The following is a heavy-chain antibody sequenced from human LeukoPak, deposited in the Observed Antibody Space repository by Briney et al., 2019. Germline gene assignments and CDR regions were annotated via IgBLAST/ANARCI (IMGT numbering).Heavy chain of an antibody. Sequence: GGSLRLSCATSGFTFSSYEMNWVRQAPGKGLEWVSLIRSSGTSIDYVDSVKGRFTISRDNAKDSLFLQMNTLRAEDTAVYYCARGISASYYCYFDFWGQGILVTVSS. J-gene: IGHJ4*02. V-gene: IGHV3-48*03. CDR1: GFTFSSYE. CDR3: ARGISASYYCYFDF. D-gene: IGHD1-26*01. CDR2: IRSSGTSI.